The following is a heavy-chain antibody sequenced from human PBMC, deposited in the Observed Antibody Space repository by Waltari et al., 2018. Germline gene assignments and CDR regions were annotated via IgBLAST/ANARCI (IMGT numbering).Heavy chain of an antibody. Sequence: EVQLVQSGAEVKKPGATVKISCKASGYTFTDYYMHWVQQVPGKGLEWMGRVDPEDGETIYAEKFQGRVTITADTSTDTAYMELSSLRSEDTAVYYCATASSISTIFGTDYWGQGTLVTVSS. J-gene: IGHJ4*02. V-gene: IGHV1-69-2*01. CDR2: VDPEDGET. CDR1: GYTFTDYY. CDR3: ATASSISTIFGTDY. D-gene: IGHD3-3*01.